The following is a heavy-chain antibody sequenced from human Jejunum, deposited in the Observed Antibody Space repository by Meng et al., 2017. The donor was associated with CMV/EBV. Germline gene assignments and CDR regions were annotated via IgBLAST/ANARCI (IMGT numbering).Heavy chain of an antibody. CDR2: IRSDGANQ. D-gene: IGHD2-8*02. CDR3: AKAGTLGRTGFDC. Sequence: CAASGFSFSNSGIHWVRQAPGKGLEWVAFIRSDGANQYYVDYLKGRITISRDNYKNTVSLQMSSLTAEDTGVYYCAKAGTLGRTGFDCWGQGTLVTVSS. J-gene: IGHJ4*02. CDR1: GFSFSNSG. V-gene: IGHV3-30*02.